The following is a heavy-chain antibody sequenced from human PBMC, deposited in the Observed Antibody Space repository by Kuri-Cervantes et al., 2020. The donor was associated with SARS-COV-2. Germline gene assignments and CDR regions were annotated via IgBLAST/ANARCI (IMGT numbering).Heavy chain of an antibody. CDR2: INPNSSGT. V-gene: IGHV1-2*04. Sequence: ASVKVSCKASGYTFTGYYMHWVRQAPGQGLEWMGWINPNSSGTNYAQKFQGLVTMTRDTSISTVYMELSRLRSDDTALYYCARSTPFPRLVFISQWGAFYTWCQGTMVTVSS. D-gene: IGHD3-22*01. CDR3: ARSTPFPRLVFISQWGAFYT. J-gene: IGHJ3*02. CDR1: GYTFTGYY.